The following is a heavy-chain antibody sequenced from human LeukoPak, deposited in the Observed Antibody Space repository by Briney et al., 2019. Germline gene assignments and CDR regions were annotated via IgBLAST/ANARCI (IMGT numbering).Heavy chain of an antibody. CDR1: GYSISSGYY. D-gene: IGHD6-19*01. V-gene: IGHV4-38-2*01. CDR2: IYHSGST. Sequence: PSETLSLTCAVSGYSISSGYYWGWIRQPPGKGLEWIGSIYHSGSTYYNPSLKSRVTIPVDTSKNQFSLKLSSVTAADTAVYYCARRQWLISREMDWFDPWGQGTLVTVSS. J-gene: IGHJ5*02. CDR3: ARRQWLISREMDWFDP.